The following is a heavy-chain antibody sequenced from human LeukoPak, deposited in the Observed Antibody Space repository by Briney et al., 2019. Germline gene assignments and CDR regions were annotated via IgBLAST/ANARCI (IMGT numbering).Heavy chain of an antibody. CDR3: AKGIVNWGKNYFDY. J-gene: IGHJ4*02. V-gene: IGHV3-23*01. D-gene: IGHD7-27*01. CDR2: ISGSGSST. CDR1: GFTFSSYA. Sequence: PGGSLRLSCAASGFTFSSYAMSWVRQAPGKGLEWVSVISGSGSSTYYADSVKGRFTISRDNSKNTLHLQMNSLRAEDTAVYYCAKGIVNWGKNYFDYWRQGTLVTVSS.